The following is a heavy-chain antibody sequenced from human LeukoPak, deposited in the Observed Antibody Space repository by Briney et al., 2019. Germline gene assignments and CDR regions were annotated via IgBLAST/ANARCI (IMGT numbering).Heavy chain of an antibody. D-gene: IGHD1-26*01. V-gene: IGHV3-15*01. J-gene: IGHJ6*03. CDR1: GFTFSNAW. CDR2: IKSKTDGGTT. CDR3: TTLMTFIVGATSHHQYYYYYYMDV. Sequence: GGSLRLSCAASGFTFSNAWMSWVRQAPGKGLEWVGRIKSKTDGGTTDYAAPVKGRFTISRDDSKNTLYLQMNSLKTEDTAVYYCTTLMTFIVGATSHHQYYYYYYMDVWGKGTTVTVSS.